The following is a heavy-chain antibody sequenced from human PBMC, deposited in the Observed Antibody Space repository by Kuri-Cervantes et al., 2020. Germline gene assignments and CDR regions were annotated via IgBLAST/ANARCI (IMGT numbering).Heavy chain of an antibody. J-gene: IGHJ3*02. CDR3: ARADGDYPDAFDI. Sequence: SETLSLTCTVSGGSISSGDYYWSWIRQPPGQGLEWIGYIYYSGSTNYNPSLKSRVTISVDTSKNQFSLKLSSVTAADTAVYYCARADGDYPDAFDIWGQGTMVTVSS. D-gene: IGHD4-17*01. CDR2: IYYSGST. CDR1: GGSISSGDYY. V-gene: IGHV4-30-4*01.